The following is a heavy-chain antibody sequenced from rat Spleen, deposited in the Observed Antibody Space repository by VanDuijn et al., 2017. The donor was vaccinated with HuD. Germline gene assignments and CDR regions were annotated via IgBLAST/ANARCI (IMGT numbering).Heavy chain of an antibody. D-gene: IGHD4-3*01. Sequence: EVQLVESDGDLVRPGRSLKLSCAASGFTFSNYDMAWVRQVPTKGLEWIASISTGGSSYYPDSVKGRFTISRDNAKSTQYLQMDSLRSEDTATYYCARGGTYDYWGQGVMVTVSS. CDR2: ISTGGSS. V-gene: IGHV5S13*01. CDR1: GFTFSNYD. J-gene: IGHJ2*01. CDR3: ARGGTYDY.